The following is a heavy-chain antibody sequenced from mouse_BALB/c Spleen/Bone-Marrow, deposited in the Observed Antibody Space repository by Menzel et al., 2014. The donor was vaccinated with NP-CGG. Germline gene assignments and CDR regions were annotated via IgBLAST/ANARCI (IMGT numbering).Heavy chain of an antibody. CDR1: GFNIKDTY. J-gene: IGHJ4*01. CDR2: IDPANGNT. Sequence: EVKLVESGAELVKPGASVKLSCTASGFNIKDTYMHWVKQRPEQGLEWIGRIDPANGNTKYDPKFQGKATITADPSSNTAYLQLSSLTSEDTAVYYCARERDYDYAYAMDYWGQGTSVTVSS. D-gene: IGHD2-4*01. CDR3: ARERDYDYAYAMDY. V-gene: IGHV14-3*02.